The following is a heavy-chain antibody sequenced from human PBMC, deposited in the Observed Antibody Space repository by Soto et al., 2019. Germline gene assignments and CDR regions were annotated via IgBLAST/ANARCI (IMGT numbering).Heavy chain of an antibody. CDR3: EGRDDPFHV. CDR2: IWHDGSQK. J-gene: IGHJ3*01. V-gene: IGHV3-33*01. CDR1: GFTFSDYG. Sequence: QVQLVESGGGVVQPERSLRLSCVATGFTFSDYGIHWVRQAPGRGLEWVAVIWHDGSQKYLADSVRGRFTISRDNSKNTVYLQMNSPRAEDTAVYYCEGRDDPFHVWGQGTMVTVSS.